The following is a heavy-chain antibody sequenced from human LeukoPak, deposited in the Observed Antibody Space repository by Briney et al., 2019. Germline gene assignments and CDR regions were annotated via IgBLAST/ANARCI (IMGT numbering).Heavy chain of an antibody. CDR1: GFTFSSYS. Sequence: GGSLRLSCAVSGFTFSSYSMNWVRRAPGKGLEWVSYISSSSSTIYYADSVKGRFTIPRDNAKNSLYLQMNSLRAEDTAVYYCARDQGGGYSYGWQSFDYWGQGTLVTVSS. V-gene: IGHV3-48*04. CDR2: ISSSSSTI. D-gene: IGHD5-18*01. J-gene: IGHJ4*02. CDR3: ARDQGGGYSYGWQSFDY.